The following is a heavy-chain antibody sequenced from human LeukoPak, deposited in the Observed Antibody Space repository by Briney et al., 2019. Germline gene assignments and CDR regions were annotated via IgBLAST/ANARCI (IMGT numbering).Heavy chain of an antibody. Sequence: SETLSLTCTVSGGSISSSSYYWGWICQPPGKGLEWIGSIYYRGSTYYNPSLKSRVTISVDTSKNQFSLKLSSVTAADTAVYYCATSPARMATIRGLDYWGQGTLVTVSS. CDR3: ATSPARMATIRGLDY. V-gene: IGHV4-39*07. J-gene: IGHJ4*02. CDR1: GGSISSSSYY. D-gene: IGHD5-24*01. CDR2: IYYRGST.